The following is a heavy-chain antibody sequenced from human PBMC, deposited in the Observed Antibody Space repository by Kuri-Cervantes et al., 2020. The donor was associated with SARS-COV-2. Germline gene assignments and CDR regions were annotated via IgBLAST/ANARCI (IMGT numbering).Heavy chain of an antibody. CDR2: ISGSGGST. D-gene: IGHD6-13*01. V-gene: IGHV3-23*01. CDR1: GFTVSSNY. J-gene: IGHJ4*02. Sequence: GESLKISCSASGFTVSSNYMSWVRQAPGKGLEWVSAISGSGGSTYYADSVKGRFTISRDNSKNTLYLQMNSLRAEDTAVYYCASKTPRSSSWTRWGTRGSGGEGDYWGQGTLVTVSS. CDR3: ASKTPRSSSWTRWGTRGSGGEGDY.